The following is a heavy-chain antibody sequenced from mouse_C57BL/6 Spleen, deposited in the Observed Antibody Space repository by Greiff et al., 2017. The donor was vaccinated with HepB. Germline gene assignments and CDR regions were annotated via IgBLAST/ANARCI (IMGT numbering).Heavy chain of an antibody. CDR2: IYPGSGNT. Sequence: VQLQQSGPELVKPGASVKISCKASGYSFTSYYIHWVKQRPGQGLEWIGWIYPGSGNTKYNEKFKGKATLTADTSSSTAYMQLSSLTSEDSAVYYCARGATMVTPYAMDYWGQGTSVTVSS. CDR1: GYSFTSYY. CDR3: ARGATMVTPYAMDY. V-gene: IGHV1-66*01. D-gene: IGHD2-2*01. J-gene: IGHJ4*01.